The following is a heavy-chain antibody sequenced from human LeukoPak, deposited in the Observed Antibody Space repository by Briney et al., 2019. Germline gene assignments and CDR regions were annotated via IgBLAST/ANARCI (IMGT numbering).Heavy chain of an antibody. D-gene: IGHD2-21*02. Sequence: AGGSLRLSCEASGFTFSSYVMHCVRQAPGKGLEWVALISYDVIKKSYADSVKGRFTISRENSTTTLYVQMNGLRAEDTAVYYCARGYCGGDCYVYYYYMDVWGKGTTVTVSS. V-gene: IGHV3-30*04. J-gene: IGHJ6*03. CDR3: ARGYCGGDCYVYYYYMDV. CDR2: ISYDVIKK. CDR1: GFTFSSYV.